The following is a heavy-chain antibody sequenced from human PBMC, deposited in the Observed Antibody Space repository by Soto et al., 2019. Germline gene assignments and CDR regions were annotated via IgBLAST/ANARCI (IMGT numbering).Heavy chain of an antibody. J-gene: IGHJ5*02. D-gene: IGHD2-21*02. Sequence: EVQLVQSGTEVKKPGESLKISCKDSGYSFTNYLIAWVRQMPGKGLEWMGIIYPGDSRTVYSPSFQGQVTISVDKSINPAYLQWSSLRASDTARYYCARDFDYGGNSELFAPWGKGTLVIV. CDR1: GYSFTNYL. V-gene: IGHV5-51*03. CDR3: ARDFDYGGNSELFAP. CDR2: IYPGDSRT.